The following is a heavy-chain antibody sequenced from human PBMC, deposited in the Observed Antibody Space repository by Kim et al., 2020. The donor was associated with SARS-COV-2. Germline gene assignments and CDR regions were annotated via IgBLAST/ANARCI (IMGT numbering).Heavy chain of an antibody. V-gene: IGHV1-3*01. J-gene: IGHJ6*02. CDR3: ARDERFLEWLSRPYGMDV. Sequence: ASVKVSCKASGYTFTSYAMHWVRQAPGQRLEWMGWINAGNGNTKYSQKFQGRVTITRDTSASTAYMELSSLRSEDTAVYYCARDERFLEWLSRPYGMDVWGQGTTVTVSS. D-gene: IGHD3-3*01. CDR1: GYTFTSYA. CDR2: INAGNGNT.